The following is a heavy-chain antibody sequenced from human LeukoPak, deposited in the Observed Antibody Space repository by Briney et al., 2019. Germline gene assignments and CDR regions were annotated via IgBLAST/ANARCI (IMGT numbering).Heavy chain of an antibody. CDR1: GFTFSSYG. J-gene: IGHJ4*02. CDR3: AMQGYSYGYGHIHY. V-gene: IGHV3-30*02. CDR2: IRYDGSNK. Sequence: GALRLSCAASGFTFSSYGMHWVRQAPGKGLEWVAFIRYDGSNKYYADSVKGRFTISRDNSKNTLYLQMNSLRAEDTAVYYCAMQGYSYGYGHIHYWGQGTLVTVSS. D-gene: IGHD5-18*01.